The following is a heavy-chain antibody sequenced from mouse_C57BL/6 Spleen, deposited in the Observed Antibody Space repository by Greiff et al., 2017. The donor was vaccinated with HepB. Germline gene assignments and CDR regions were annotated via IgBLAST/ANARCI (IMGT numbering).Heavy chain of an antibody. Sequence: QVHVKQPGTELVKPGASVKLSCKASGYTFTSYWMHWVKQRPGQGLEWIGNINPSNGGTNYNEKFKSKATLTVDKSSSTAYMQLSSLTSEDSAVYYCARGGLPNYFDYWGQGTTLTVSS. V-gene: IGHV1-53*01. D-gene: IGHD2-4*01. CDR1: GYTFTSYW. CDR2: INPSNGGT. CDR3: ARGGLPNYFDY. J-gene: IGHJ2*01.